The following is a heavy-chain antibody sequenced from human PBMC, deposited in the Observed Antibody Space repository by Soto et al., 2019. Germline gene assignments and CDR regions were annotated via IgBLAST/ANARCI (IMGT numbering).Heavy chain of an antibody. J-gene: IGHJ4*02. CDR3: ARAKNYYDSSGYAVFFDY. D-gene: IGHD3-22*01. CDR1: GGSICSGGYS. Sequence: SDTLSLTCAVSGGSICSGGYSWSWIRQPPGKGLEWIGYIYYSGSTNYNPSLKSRVTISVDTSKNQFSLKLSSVTAADTAVYYCARAKNYYDSSGYAVFFDYWGQGTLVTVSS. V-gene: IGHV4-30-4*07. CDR2: IYYSGST.